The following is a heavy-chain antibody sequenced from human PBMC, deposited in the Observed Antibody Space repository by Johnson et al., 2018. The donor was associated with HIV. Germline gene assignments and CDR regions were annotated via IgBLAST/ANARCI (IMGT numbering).Heavy chain of an antibody. CDR2: ISYDGSNK. V-gene: IGHV3-30*18. D-gene: IGHD5-24*01. CDR3: AKDIGDGYNRWGAFDI. CDR1: GFTFSRYG. Sequence: QVQLVESGGGVVQPGRSLRLSCAASGFTFSRYGMHWVRQAPGKGLEWVAVISYDGSNKYYADSVKGRFTISRDNSKNTLYLQMNSLRAEDTAVYYCAKDIGDGYNRWGAFDIWGQGTMVTVSS. J-gene: IGHJ3*02.